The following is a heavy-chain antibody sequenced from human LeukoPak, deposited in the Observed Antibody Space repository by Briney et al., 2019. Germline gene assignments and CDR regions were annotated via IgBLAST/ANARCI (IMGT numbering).Heavy chain of an antibody. CDR2: IIPIFGTA. CDR3: ARPYYYDSSAPLDDAFDI. CDR1: GGTFSIYA. J-gene: IGHJ3*02. Sequence: GASVKVSCKASGGTFSIYAISWVRQAPGQGLEWMGGIIPIFGTANYAQKFQGRVTITADESTSTAYMELSSLRSEDTAVYYCARPYYYDSSAPLDDAFDIWGQGTMVTVSS. D-gene: IGHD3-22*01. V-gene: IGHV1-69*13.